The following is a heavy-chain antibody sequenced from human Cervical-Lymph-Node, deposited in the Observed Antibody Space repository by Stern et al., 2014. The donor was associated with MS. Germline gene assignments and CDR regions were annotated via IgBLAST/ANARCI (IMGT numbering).Heavy chain of an antibody. Sequence: EVQLVESGGGLVKPGGSLRLSCAASGFTFSSSSMNWVRQAPGTGLEWVASISSGGSDIYYADSLKGRFTISRDNAKNSLYLQMNSLRAEDTAVYYCARGRGGNYRYYFDYWGQGTLVTVSS. CDR1: GFTFSSSS. D-gene: IGHD4-23*01. J-gene: IGHJ4*02. V-gene: IGHV3-21*01. CDR2: ISSGGSDI. CDR3: ARGRGGNYRYYFDY.